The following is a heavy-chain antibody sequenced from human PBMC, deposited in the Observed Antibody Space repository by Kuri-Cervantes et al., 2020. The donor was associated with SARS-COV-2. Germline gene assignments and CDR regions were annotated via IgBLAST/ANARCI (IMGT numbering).Heavy chain of an antibody. CDR1: GVSVTGGTYY. J-gene: IGHJ6*03. D-gene: IGHD3-22*01. CDR3: ARVRYHDTSDGYYYYYYMDV. Sequence: SETLSLTCAVSGVSVTGGTYYWSWIRQPAGKGLEWIGFIYASGGTSYNASLKSRVTISVDTSKNQFSLKLGSVTAADTAVYYCARVRYHDTSDGYYYYYYMDVWGKGTTVTVSS. V-gene: IGHV4-61*10. CDR2: IYASGGT.